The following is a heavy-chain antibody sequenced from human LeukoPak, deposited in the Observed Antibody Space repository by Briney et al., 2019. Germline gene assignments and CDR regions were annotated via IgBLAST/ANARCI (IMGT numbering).Heavy chain of an antibody. CDR3: AIMHGYYDGSGYWVQ. CDR2: ITPNADRT. D-gene: IGHD3-22*01. J-gene: IGHJ1*01. Sequence: PGGSLRLSCAASGFTFGSYGMSWVRQAPGKGLEWVSFITPNADRTSYADSVEGRFTISRDNRRNTLYMQMNSLRDEDTALYYCAIMHGYYDGSGYWVQWGQGTLVTVSS. CDR1: GFTFGSYG. V-gene: IGHV3-23*01.